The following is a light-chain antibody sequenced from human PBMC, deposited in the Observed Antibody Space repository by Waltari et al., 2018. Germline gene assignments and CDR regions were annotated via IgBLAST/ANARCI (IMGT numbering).Light chain of an antibody. Sequence: QSALTQSASVSGSPGQTITISCNGTSRDVGAYKLVSWYQKLPGRAPKLILYGVNKRPSGISVLFSCSMSCNTASLTISGLQSDDEAYYYCSSYPQSRTRVFGGGTKLTVL. CDR3: SSYPQSRTRV. J-gene: IGLJ3*02. CDR1: SRDVGAYKL. V-gene: IGLV2-23*02. CDR2: GVN.